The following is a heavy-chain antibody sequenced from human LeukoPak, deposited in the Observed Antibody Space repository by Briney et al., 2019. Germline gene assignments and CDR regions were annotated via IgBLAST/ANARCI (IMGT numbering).Heavy chain of an antibody. CDR2: ISGSGGST. J-gene: IGHJ4*02. V-gene: IGHV3-23*01. CDR3: AISAVAGSLGY. D-gene: IGHD6-19*01. CDR1: GFTFSSYV. Sequence: GGSLRLSCAASGFTFSSYVMNWVRQAPGKGLEWVSAISGSGGSTYYADSVKGRFTISRDNSKNTPYLQMNSLRAEDTAVYYCAISAVAGSLGYWGQGTLVTVSS.